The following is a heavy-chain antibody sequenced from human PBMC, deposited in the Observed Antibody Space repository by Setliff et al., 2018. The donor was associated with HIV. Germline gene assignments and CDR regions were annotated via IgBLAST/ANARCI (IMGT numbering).Heavy chain of an antibody. J-gene: IGHJ4*02. Sequence: SETLSLTCTVSGDSISRSSYYWSWIRQPAGKGLEWTGRIYTSGSTNYNPSLKGRVTMSVDTSKNQFSLNLSSVTAADTAVYYCARDRMPMASWVPDKWGQGTLVTVSS. CDR2: IYTSGST. CDR1: GDSISRSSYY. CDR3: ARDRMPMASWVPDK. V-gene: IGHV4-61*02. D-gene: IGHD2-2*01.